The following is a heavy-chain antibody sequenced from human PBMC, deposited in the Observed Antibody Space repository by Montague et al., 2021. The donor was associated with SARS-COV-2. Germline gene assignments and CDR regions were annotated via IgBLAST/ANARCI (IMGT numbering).Heavy chain of an antibody. J-gene: IGHJ4*01. V-gene: IGHV4-61*02. CDR2: IYTIGSI. CDR3: ARGAHYTTGTIDF. D-gene: IGHD1-1*01. Sequence: TLSLTCSVPGRFIPADVGSAHFFTPPTGKGRMSISGIYTIGSINYNPSLQGRVTISVDTSNNQYSLKLSSVTAADTAVYYCARGAHYTTGTIDFWGQGTLVTVSS. CDR1: GRFIPADV.